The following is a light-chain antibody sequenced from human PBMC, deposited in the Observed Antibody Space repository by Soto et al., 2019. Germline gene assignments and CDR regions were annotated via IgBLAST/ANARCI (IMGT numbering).Light chain of an antibody. V-gene: IGKV3-15*01. CDR3: QQYKTWRT. Sequence: EIVMTQSPGTLSVSPGARVTLSCRASQSVSSHLAWYQQKPGQAPSLLIYGASTRATGIPARFSGSGSGTEFTLTISSLQSEDFALYYCQQYKTWRTFGQGTKVEIK. CDR2: GAS. CDR1: QSVSSH. J-gene: IGKJ1*01.